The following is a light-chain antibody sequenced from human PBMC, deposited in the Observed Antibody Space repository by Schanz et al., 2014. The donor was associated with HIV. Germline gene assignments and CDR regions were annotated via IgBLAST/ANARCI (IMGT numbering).Light chain of an antibody. CDR3: SSYTSSSTWV. Sequence: QSALTQPASVSGSPGQSIIISCTGTSNDIGRYNLISWYQQHPGKAPKLMIYDVTNRPSGVSNRFSGSKSGNTASLTISGLQADDEADYYCSSYTSSSTWVFGGGTKLTVL. CDR1: SNDIGRYNL. V-gene: IGLV2-14*02. CDR2: DVT. J-gene: IGLJ3*02.